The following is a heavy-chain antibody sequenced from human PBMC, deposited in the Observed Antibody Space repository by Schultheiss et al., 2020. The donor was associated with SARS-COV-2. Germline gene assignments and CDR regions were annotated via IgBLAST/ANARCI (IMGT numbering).Heavy chain of an antibody. J-gene: IGHJ6*02. Sequence: GGSLRLSCAASGLTFATQWMSWVRQAPGKGLEWVAGIKQDGSAKFYVDSVKGRFSISRDNAKNSVSLQMDSLRGEDTAVYYCARVQGVTVAAYYYAMDVWGQGTTVTVSS. D-gene: IGHD6-19*01. CDR1: GLTFATQW. CDR2: IKQDGSAK. CDR3: ARVQGVTVAAYYYAMDV. V-gene: IGHV3-7*01.